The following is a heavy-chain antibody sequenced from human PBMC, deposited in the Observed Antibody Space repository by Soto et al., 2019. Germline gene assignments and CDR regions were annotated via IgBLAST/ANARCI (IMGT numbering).Heavy chain of an antibody. J-gene: IGHJ5*02. D-gene: IGHD3-10*01. Sequence: SETLSLTCAVSGGSISSSNWWSWVRQPPGKGLEWIGEIYHSGSTNYNPSLKSRVTISVDKSKNQFSLKLSSVTAADTAVYYCARVRATYYYGSGSYYKGWFDPWGQGTLVTVSS. V-gene: IGHV4-4*02. CDR3: ARVRATYYYGSGSYYKGWFDP. CDR2: IYHSGST. CDR1: GGSISSSNW.